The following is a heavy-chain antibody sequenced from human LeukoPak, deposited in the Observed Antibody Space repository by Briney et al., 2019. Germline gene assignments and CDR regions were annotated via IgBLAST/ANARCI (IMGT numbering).Heavy chain of an antibody. Sequence: SATLSLTCAVYGGSFSGYYWSWIRQPPGKGLEWIGEINHSGSTNYNPSLKSRVTISVDTSKNQFSLKLSSVTAADTAVYYCARNPPRYYYDSSGYPYWGQGTLVTVSS. J-gene: IGHJ4*02. V-gene: IGHV4-34*01. CDR1: GGSFSGYY. D-gene: IGHD3-22*01. CDR3: ARNPPRYYYDSSGYPY. CDR2: INHSGST.